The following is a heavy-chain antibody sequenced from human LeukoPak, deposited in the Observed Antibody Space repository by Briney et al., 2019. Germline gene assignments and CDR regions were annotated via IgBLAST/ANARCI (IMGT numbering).Heavy chain of an antibody. V-gene: IGHV3-23*01. D-gene: IGHD6-19*01. CDR1: GFTFSSYG. J-gene: IGHJ4*02. CDR2: ISSTGGTT. Sequence: GGSLRLSCVASGFTFSSYGMSWVRQAPGKGLEWVSAISSTGGTTYYADSVRGRFTISRDNGKNSLYLQMNSLRAEDTALYHCARNVGSAWYFYFDSWGQGTLVTVSS. CDR3: ARNVGSAWYFYFDS.